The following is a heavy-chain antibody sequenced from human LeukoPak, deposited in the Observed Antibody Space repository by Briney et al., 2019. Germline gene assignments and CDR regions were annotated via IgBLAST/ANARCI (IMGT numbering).Heavy chain of an antibody. D-gene: IGHD3-3*01. V-gene: IGHV1-18*01. CDR2: ISAYNGNT. J-gene: IGHJ4*02. Sequence: ASVKVSCKASGGTFSSYGISWVRQAPGQGLEWMGWISAYNGNTNYAQKLQGRVTMTTDTSTSTAYMELRSLRSDDTAVYYCARVGSSFWSGYYTDGHYFDYWGQGTLVTVSS. CDR1: GGTFSSYG. CDR3: ARVGSSFWSGYYTDGHYFDY.